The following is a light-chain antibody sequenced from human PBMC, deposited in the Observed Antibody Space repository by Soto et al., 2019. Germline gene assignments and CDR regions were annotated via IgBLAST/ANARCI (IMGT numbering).Light chain of an antibody. CDR3: QQPNNWPQT. CDR1: QSVGSF. V-gene: IGKV3-11*01. J-gene: IGKJ2*01. CDR2: DAS. Sequence: DIVLTQSPATLSLSPGERATLSCRASQSVGSFLGWYQQKPGQAPRLLVYDASNRATGIPARFSGSGSGTDFTLTISSLEPEDFAVYYCQQPNNWPQTFGQGTKLEIK.